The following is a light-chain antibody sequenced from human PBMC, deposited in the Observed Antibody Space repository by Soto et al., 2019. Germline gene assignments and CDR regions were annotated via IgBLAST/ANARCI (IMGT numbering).Light chain of an antibody. CDR1: SSDVGGYNY. J-gene: IGLJ1*01. CDR2: EVS. V-gene: IGLV2-8*01. Sequence: QSVLTQPPSASGSPGQSVTISCTGTSSDVGGYNYVSWYQQHPGKAPKLMIYEVSKRPSGVPDRFSGSKSGNTASLTVSGLQADDEADYYCSSYAGSNNLLFGTGTKVTVL. CDR3: SSYAGSNNLL.